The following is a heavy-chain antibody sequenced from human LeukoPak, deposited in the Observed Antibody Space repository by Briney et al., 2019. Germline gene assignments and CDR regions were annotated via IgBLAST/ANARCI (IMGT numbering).Heavy chain of an antibody. J-gene: IGHJ4*02. CDR2: ISYDGNNK. CDR3: AKDHPSIGYYDSSGDSTEFDY. CDR1: GFTLGSYG. Sequence: GRSLRPSCAASGFTLGSYGMHWVRPAPGEGLEWVAVISYDGNNKYYADTVKGRFTISRVNSKNTPYLQMNSLRDEDTAVYYCAKDHPSIGYYDSSGDSTEFDYWGQGTLVTVSS. V-gene: IGHV3-30*18. D-gene: IGHD3-22*01.